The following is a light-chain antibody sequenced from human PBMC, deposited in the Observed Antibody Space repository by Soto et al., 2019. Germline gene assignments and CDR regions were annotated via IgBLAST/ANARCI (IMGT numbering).Light chain of an antibody. CDR1: QSVSSNF. CDR2: GAS. Sequence: EIVLTQSPGTLSLSPGERATLSCKASQSVSSNFLAWYQRKPGQAPRLLIYGASYRATDIPYRFSGSGSVTDFTLTITRLEPEDCAVYYCQQYGTSPPTFGQGTKVEI. V-gene: IGKV3-20*01. CDR3: QQYGTSPPT. J-gene: IGKJ1*01.